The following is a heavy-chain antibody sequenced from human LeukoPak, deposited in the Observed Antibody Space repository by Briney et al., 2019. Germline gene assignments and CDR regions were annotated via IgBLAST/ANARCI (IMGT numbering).Heavy chain of an antibody. J-gene: IGHJ5*02. Sequence: RQPPGKGLEWIRYIYYSGSTNYNPSLKSRVTISVDTSKNQFSLKLSSVTAADTAVYYCARGGVGNWFDPWGQGTLVTVSS. V-gene: IGHV4-59*01. D-gene: IGHD3-10*01. CDR2: IYYSGST. CDR3: ARGGVGNWFDP.